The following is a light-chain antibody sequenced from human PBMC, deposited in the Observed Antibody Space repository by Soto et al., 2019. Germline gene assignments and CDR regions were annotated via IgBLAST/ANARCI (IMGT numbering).Light chain of an antibody. CDR3: QQYGSSPYT. V-gene: IGKV3-20*01. Sequence: ELVLTQSPGNLSLSPGERATLSCRASQSVRSNYLAWYHQKPGQAPRLLIYDASNRAVGIPDRFSGSGSGTDFTLTISRLEPEDFAVYYWQQYGSSPYTFGQGTKLEIK. CDR2: DAS. J-gene: IGKJ2*01. CDR1: QSVRSNY.